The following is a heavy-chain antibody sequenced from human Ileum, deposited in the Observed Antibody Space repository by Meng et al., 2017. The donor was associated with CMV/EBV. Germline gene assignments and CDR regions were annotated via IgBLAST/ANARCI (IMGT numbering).Heavy chain of an antibody. V-gene: IGHV3-23*01. D-gene: IGHD2-2*01. CDR2: ISDSAHGT. CDR1: GFAFSTFA. J-gene: IGHJ6*02. CDR3: AKGNYCSSTSCYLDYGMDV. Sequence: GESLKISCEASGFAFSTFAMSWARQVPGKGLEWVSTISDSAHGTHYADSVRGRFTISRDNAKNTLYLQMNSLRAEDTAVYYCAKGNYCSSTSCYLDYGMDVWGQGTTVTVSS.